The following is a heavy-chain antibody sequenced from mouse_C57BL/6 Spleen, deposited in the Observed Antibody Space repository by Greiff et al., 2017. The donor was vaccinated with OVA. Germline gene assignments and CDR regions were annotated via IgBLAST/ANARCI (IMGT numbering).Heavy chain of an antibody. CDR3: ARERALLPHFDV. D-gene: IGHD1-1*01. V-gene: IGHV3-6*01. Sequence: EVQLKQSGPGLVKPSQSLSLTCSVTGYSITSGYYWNWIRQFPGNKLAWMGYISYDGSNNYNPYLKNRISITRDTSKNQLFLKLKSVTTEDTATYYCARERALLPHFDVWGTGTTGTVSS. CDR2: ISYDGSN. J-gene: IGHJ1*03. CDR1: GYSITSGYY.